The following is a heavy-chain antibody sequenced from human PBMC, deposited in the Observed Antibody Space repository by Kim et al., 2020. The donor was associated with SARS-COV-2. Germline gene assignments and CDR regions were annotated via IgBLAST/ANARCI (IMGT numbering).Heavy chain of an antibody. CDR3: ASELLQPLLYPSTNHMGYFDY. J-gene: IGHJ4*02. D-gene: IGHD2-2*02. CDR2: IIPIFGTA. Sequence: SVKVSCKASGGTFSSYAISWVRQAPGQGLEWMGGIIPIFGTANYAQKFQGRVTITADESTSTAYMELSSLRSEDTAVYYCASELLQPLLYPSTNHMGYFDYWGQGTLVTVSS. V-gene: IGHV1-69*13. CDR1: GGTFSSYA.